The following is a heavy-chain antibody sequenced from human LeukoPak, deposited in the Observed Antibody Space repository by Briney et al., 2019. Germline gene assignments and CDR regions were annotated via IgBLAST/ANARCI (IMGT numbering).Heavy chain of an antibody. CDR3: ARDPAVAGHFDY. CDR2: IWYDGSNK. CDR1: GFTFSSYG. D-gene: IGHD6-19*01. Sequence: GGSLRLSCAASGFTFSSYGMHWVRQAPGKGLEWVAVIWYDGSNKYYADSVKGRFTISRDNSKNTLYLQMNSLRAEDTAVYYCARDPAVAGHFDYWGQGTLVTVSS. J-gene: IGHJ4*02. V-gene: IGHV3-33*01.